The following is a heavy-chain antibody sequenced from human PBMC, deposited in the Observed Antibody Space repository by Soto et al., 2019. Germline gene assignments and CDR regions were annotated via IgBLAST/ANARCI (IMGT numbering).Heavy chain of an antibody. J-gene: IGHJ4*02. V-gene: IGHV1-58*01. D-gene: IGHD2-15*01. Sequence: GASVKVSCKASGFTFTSSAVQWVRQARGQRLEWIGWIVVGSGNTNYAQKFQERVTITRDMSTSTAYMELSSLRSEDTAVYYCAASTHVVVVAATPADYWGQGTLVTVSS. CDR3: AASTHVVVVAATPADY. CDR2: IVVGSGNT. CDR1: GFTFTSSA.